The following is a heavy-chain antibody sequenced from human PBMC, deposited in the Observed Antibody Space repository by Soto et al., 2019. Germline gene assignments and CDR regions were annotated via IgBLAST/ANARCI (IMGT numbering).Heavy chain of an antibody. CDR3: ARDRRSDYGDYVVNCFDP. D-gene: IGHD4-17*01. Sequence: SETLSLTCTVSGGSISSYYWSWIRQPPGKGLEWIGYIYYSGSTNYNPSLKSRVTISVDTSKNQFSLKLSSVTAADTAVYYCARDRRSDYGDYVVNCFDPWGQRTLVTVSS. J-gene: IGHJ5*02. V-gene: IGHV4-59*01. CDR1: GGSISSYY. CDR2: IYYSGST.